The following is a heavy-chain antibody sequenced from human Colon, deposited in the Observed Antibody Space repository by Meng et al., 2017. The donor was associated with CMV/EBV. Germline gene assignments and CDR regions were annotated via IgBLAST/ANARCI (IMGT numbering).Heavy chain of an antibody. J-gene: IGHJ4*01. CDR3: VKDHKD. CDR2: VSGSSITT. V-gene: IGHV3-23*01. Sequence: GSLRLSWVGSGFTFSRYALSWVRQAPGKGLEWVSTVSGSSITTYYADSVKGRFTISRDNYNDILSLEMNSLRAEDTALYYCVKDHKDWGHGTLVTVSS. CDR1: GFTFSRYA.